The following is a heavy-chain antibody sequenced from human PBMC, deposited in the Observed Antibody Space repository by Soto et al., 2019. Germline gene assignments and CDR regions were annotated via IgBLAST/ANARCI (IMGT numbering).Heavy chain of an antibody. Sequence: QEQLVESGGGVVQPGGSLRLSCTASGFTFSSYAIHWVRQAPGKGLEWVAVISYDGSHKYYADAVKGRFTISRDNSKNTLSLHITSLRAEDTAVYYCARDLSKRGESYVHNMDVWGQGTTVTVSS. V-gene: IGHV3-30-3*01. J-gene: IGHJ6*02. CDR2: ISYDGSHK. CDR1: GFTFSSYA. D-gene: IGHD7-27*01. CDR3: ARDLSKRGESYVHNMDV.